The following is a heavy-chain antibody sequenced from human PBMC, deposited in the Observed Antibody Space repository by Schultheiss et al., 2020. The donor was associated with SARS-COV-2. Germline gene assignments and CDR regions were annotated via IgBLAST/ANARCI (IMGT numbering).Heavy chain of an antibody. CDR3: ARDPGISYGMDV. V-gene: IGHV4-31*02. CDR2: MYYSGST. CDR1: Y. J-gene: IGHJ6*02. Sequence: YWIGWVRQMPGKGLEWIGYMYYSGSTYYNPSLKSRVTISVVTSKIQFTLKLSSVTAADTAVYYCARDPGISYGMDVWGQGTTVTVSS.